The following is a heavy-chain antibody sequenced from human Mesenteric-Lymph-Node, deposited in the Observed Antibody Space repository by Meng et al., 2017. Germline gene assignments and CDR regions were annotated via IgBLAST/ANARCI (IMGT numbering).Heavy chain of an antibody. Sequence: ASVKVSCKASGYTFTSYYMHWVRQAPGQGLEWMGIINPSGGSTSYAQKFQGRVTMTRDTSTSTAYMELRSLRSDDTTVYYCARDRKDSSGINWFDPWGQGTLVTVSS. CDR2: INPSGGST. CDR1: GYTFTSYY. CDR3: ARDRKDSSGINWFDP. V-gene: IGHV1-46*01. J-gene: IGHJ5*02. D-gene: IGHD3-22*01.